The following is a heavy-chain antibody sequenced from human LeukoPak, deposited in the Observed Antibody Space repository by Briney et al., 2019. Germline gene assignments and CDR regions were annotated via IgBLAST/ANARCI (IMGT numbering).Heavy chain of an antibody. D-gene: IGHD3-10*01. V-gene: IGHV3-30*02. CDR1: GFTFSSYG. J-gene: IGHJ4*02. Sequence: QSGGSLRLSCAASGFTFSSYGMHWVRQAPGKGLEWVAFIRYDGSNKYYADSVKGRFTISRDNSKNTLYLQMNSLKTEDTAVYYCTTFGEGLLWFGELLSAAYWGQGTLVTVSS. CDR2: IRYDGSNK. CDR3: TTFGEGLLWFGELLSAAY.